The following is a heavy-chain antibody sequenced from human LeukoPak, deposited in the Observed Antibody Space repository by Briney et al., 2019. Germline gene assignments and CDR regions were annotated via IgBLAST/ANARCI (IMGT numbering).Heavy chain of an antibody. CDR3: ARQGYYYSNWFDP. J-gene: IGHJ5*02. CDR1: GYGFTSYW. Sequence: GASLQISCKGSGYGFTSYWIGWVRQMPGKGLEWMGIIYPGDSDTRYSPSFQGQVTISADKSISTAYLQWSSLKASDTAMYYCARQGYYYSNWFDPWGQGTLVTVSS. D-gene: IGHD3-10*01. CDR2: IYPGDSDT. V-gene: IGHV5-51*01.